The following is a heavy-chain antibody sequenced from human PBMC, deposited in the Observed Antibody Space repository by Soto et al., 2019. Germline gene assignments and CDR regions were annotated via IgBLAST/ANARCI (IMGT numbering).Heavy chain of an antibody. CDR2: ISSSSSTI. V-gene: IGHV3-48*01. CDR3: ARDKGWYFDY. D-gene: IGHD6-19*01. J-gene: IGHJ4*02. CDR1: GFTFSSYS. Sequence: GGSLRLSCAASGFTFSSYSMNWVRQAPGKGLEWVSYISSSSSTIYYADSVEGRFTISRDNSKNTLYLQMNSLRAEDTAVYYCARDKGWYFDYWGQGTLVTVSS.